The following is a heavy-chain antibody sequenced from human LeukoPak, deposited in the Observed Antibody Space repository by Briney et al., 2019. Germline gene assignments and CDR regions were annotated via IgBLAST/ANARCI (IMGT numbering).Heavy chain of an antibody. CDR2: IYHSGGT. CDR1: GYSITSGYY. Sequence: PSETLSLTCTVSGYSITSGYYWGLIRQPPGKGLGWIGSIYHSGGTHYNPSLNSRVTMSVGTSKNQVSLKLSSVTAADTAVYYCARNEHYDSWSGYLGYFDYWGQGTLVTVPS. V-gene: IGHV4-38-2*02. D-gene: IGHD3-3*01. CDR3: ARNEHYDSWSGYLGYFDY. J-gene: IGHJ4*02.